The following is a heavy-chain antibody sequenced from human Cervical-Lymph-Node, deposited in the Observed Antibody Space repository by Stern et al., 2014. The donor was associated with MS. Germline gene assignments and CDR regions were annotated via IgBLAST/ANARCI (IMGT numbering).Heavy chain of an antibody. D-gene: IGHD3-10*01. CDR2: ISYDGSNK. CDR1: GFTFSSYG. J-gene: IGHJ4*02. CDR3: AKSRNYLWFGEFPDFDY. Sequence: QVQLVESGGGVVQPGRSLRLSCAASGFTFSSYGMHWVRQAPGKGLEWVAVISYDGSNKYYADSVKGRFTISRDNSKNTLYLQMNSLRAEDTAVYYCAKSRNYLWFGEFPDFDYWGQGTLVTVSS. V-gene: IGHV3-30*18.